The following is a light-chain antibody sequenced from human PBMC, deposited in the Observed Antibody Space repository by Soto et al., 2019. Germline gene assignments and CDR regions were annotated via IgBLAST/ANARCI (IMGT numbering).Light chain of an antibody. V-gene: IGLV2-14*01. CDR1: XXXVGGYDY. J-gene: IGLJ1*01. CDR2: EVT. Sequence: QSVLTQPASVSGSPGXSIAISXXGTXXXVGGYDYVSWYQQHPDKAPKLIIYEVTKRPSGVSNRFSGSKSGNTASLTISGLQPDDEADYYCSSHTSGDTRVFGSGTKLTVL. CDR3: SSHTSGDTRV.